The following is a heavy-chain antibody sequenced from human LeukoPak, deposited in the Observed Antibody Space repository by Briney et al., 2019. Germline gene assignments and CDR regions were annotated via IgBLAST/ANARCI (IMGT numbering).Heavy chain of an antibody. Sequence: PGGSLRLSRAASGFTFSSYEMNWVRQAPGKGLEWVSYISSGSSSIFYADSVKGRFTISRDNAKNSLYLQMNSLRVEDTAVYYCESGGIAARFDYWGQGTLVTVSS. V-gene: IGHV3-48*04. CDR2: ISSGSSSI. CDR3: ESGGIAARFDY. J-gene: IGHJ4*02. CDR1: GFTFSSYE. D-gene: IGHD6-6*01.